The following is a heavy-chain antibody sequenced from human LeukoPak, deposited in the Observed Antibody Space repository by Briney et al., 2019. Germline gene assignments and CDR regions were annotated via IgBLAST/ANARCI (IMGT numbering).Heavy chain of an antibody. CDR2: IYSGGST. CDR1: GFTVSSNY. J-gene: IGHJ5*02. D-gene: IGHD3-10*01. Sequence: GGSLRLSCAASGFTVSSNYMSWVRQAPGKGLEWVSVIYSGGSTYYADSVKGRFTISRDNSKNTLYLQMNSLRAEDTAVYYCARNPTMVRGVPNWFDPWGQGTLVTVSS. CDR3: ARNPTMVRGVPNWFDP. V-gene: IGHV3-53*01.